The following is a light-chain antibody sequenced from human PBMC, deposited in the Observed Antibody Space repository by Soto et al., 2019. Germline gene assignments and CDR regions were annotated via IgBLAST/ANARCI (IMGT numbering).Light chain of an antibody. J-gene: IGKJ4*01. Sequence: EIVLARSPGTLSLSPGERATLSCRSRQSVSSSYLAWYQQTPGQAPRLLIYGASWRATGVPDRFSGSGSGTDFTLTISRLEPEDSAVYYCQQYYSMPFTFGGGTKVDIK. V-gene: IGKV3-20*01. CDR3: QQYYSMPFT. CDR2: GAS. CDR1: QSVSSSY.